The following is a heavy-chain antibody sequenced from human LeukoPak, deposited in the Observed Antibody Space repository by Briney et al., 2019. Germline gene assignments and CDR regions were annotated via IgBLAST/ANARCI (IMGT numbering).Heavy chain of an antibody. J-gene: IGHJ4*02. CDR1: GFTFSSYA. CDR2: ISGSGGST. V-gene: IGHV3-23*01. D-gene: IGHD2-15*01. CDR3: ARMSGDIVVVVAATEVLVGDY. Sequence: PGGSLRLSCAASGFTFSSYAMSWVRQAPGKGLEWVSAISGSGGSTYYADSVKGRFTISRDNSKNTLYLQMNSLRAEDTAVYYCARMSGDIVVVVAATEVLVGDYWGQGTLVTVSS.